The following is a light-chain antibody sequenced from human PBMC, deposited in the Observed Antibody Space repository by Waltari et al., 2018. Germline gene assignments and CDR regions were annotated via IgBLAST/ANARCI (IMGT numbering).Light chain of an antibody. CDR2: DDR. CDR1: YTARNE. Sequence: SYVLTQAPSVSVAPGKAATITCGGNYTARNEVHWYQQKPGQAPRLVVYDDRDRPSGIPERFSGSTSGNTATLTISRVEAGDEADYYCQVWDTGTVVFGPGTKLSVL. V-gene: IGLV3-21*03. J-gene: IGLJ1*01. CDR3: QVWDTGTVV.